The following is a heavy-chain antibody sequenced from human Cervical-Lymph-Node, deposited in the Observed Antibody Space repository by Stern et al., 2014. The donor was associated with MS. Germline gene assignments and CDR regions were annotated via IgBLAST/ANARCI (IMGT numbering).Heavy chain of an antibody. V-gene: IGHV1-46*01. Sequence: QPVQSGAEVKKPGASVKVSCKASGYTFTSYYMHWVRQAPGQGLEWMGIINPSGGSTSYAQKFQGRVTMTRDTSTSTVYMELSSLRSEDTAVYYCARDPDTYCGGDCPPAEYFQHWGQGTLVTVSS. J-gene: IGHJ1*01. CDR1: GYTFTSYY. D-gene: IGHD2-21*02. CDR2: INPSGGST. CDR3: ARDPDTYCGGDCPPAEYFQH.